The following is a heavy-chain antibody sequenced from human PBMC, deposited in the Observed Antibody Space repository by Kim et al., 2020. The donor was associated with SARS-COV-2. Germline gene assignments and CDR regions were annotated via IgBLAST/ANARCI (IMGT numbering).Heavy chain of an antibody. D-gene: IGHD3-22*01. J-gene: IGHJ4*02. CDR2: IWYDGSNK. CDR3: ARGVDYYDSSGYPTTDY. CDR1: GFTFSSYG. Sequence: GGSLRLSCAASGFTFSSYGMHWVRQAPGKGLEWVAVIWYDGSNKYYADSVKGRFTISRDNSKNTLYLQMNSLRAEDTAVYYCARGVDYYDSSGYPTTDYWGQGTLVTVSS. V-gene: IGHV3-33*01.